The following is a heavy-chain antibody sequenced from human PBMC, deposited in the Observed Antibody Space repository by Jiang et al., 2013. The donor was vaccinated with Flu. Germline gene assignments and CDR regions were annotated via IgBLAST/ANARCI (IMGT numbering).Heavy chain of an antibody. V-gene: IGHV5-51*01. D-gene: IGHD3-3*01. CDR1: GYSFTSYW. Sequence: GAEVKKPGESLKISCKGSGYSFTSYWIGWVRQMPGKGLEWMGIIYPGDSDTRYSPSFQGQVTISADKSISTAYLQWSSLKASDTAMYYCARHPYYDFWSGYYGNWYFDLWGRGTLVTVSS. J-gene: IGHJ2*01. CDR2: IYPGDSDT. CDR3: ARHPYYDFWSGYYGNWYFDL.